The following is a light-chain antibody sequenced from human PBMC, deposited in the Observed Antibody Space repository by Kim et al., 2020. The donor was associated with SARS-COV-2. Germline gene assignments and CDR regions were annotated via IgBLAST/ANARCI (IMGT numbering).Light chain of an antibody. J-gene: IGKJ3*01. CDR3: QQSDKLPLT. V-gene: IGKV1-33*01. CDR1: QDIKKY. Sequence: GDRVTITCQASQDIKKYLNWFQKKPGKAPKLLIYDASNLEIGVPSRFSGSGSGTDFTLTISGLQPVDVATYYCQQSDKLPLTFGPGTKV. CDR2: DAS.